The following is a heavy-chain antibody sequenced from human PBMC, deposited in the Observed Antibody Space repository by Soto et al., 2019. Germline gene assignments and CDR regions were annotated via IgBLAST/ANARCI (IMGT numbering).Heavy chain of an antibody. CDR2: IIPIFGTA. CDR3: VRGGNEVWYGMDV. J-gene: IGHJ6*02. Sequence: QVQLVQSGAEVKKPGSSVKVSCKASGGTFSSYAISWVRQAPGQGLEWMGGIIPIFGTANYAQKCQGRVTITADESTSTAYMALSSLRYEDTAVYYWVRGGNEVWYGMDVWGQGTTVTVSS. CDR1: GGTFSSYA. D-gene: IGHD1-1*01. V-gene: IGHV1-69*12.